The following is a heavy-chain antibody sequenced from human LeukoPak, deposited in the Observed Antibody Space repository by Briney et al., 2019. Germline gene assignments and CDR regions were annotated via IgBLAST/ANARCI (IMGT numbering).Heavy chain of an antibody. D-gene: IGHD3-16*02. V-gene: IGHV3-23*01. CDR2: ISGSGGST. CDR1: GFTFSSYA. Sequence: PGGSLRLSCAASGFTFSSYAMSWVRQAPGKGLEWVSAISGSGGSTYYADSVKGRFTISRDNSKSTLYLQMNSLRAEDTAVYYCAKNPRYLHSPLFDYWGQGTLVTVSS. J-gene: IGHJ4*02. CDR3: AKNPRYLHSPLFDY.